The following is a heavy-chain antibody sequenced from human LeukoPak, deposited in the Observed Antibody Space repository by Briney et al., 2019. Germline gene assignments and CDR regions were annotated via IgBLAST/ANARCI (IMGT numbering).Heavy chain of an antibody. D-gene: IGHD3-3*01. Sequence: GGSLRLSCAASGFTVSSNYMSWVRQAPGKGLEWVANIKQDGSEKYYVDSVKGRFTISRDNAKNSLYLQMNSLRAEDTAVYYCARSTRLLNHFDYWGQGTLVTVSS. CDR2: IKQDGSEK. V-gene: IGHV3-7*01. J-gene: IGHJ4*02. CDR1: GFTVSSNY. CDR3: ARSTRLLNHFDY.